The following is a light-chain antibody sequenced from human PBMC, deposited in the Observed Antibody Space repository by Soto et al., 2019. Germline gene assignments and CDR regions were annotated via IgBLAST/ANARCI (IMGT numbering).Light chain of an antibody. Sequence: DIKMTQSPSTLSAPVGDRVTITCRASQSIRRWLAWCQQKPGKAPKLLIYDASTLESVVPSRFSGSGSGTDFTLTISSLQPEDSAIYFCQQAHTLPWTFGQGTKVDIK. V-gene: IGKV1-5*01. J-gene: IGKJ1*01. CDR1: QSIRRW. CDR2: DAS. CDR3: QQAHTLPWT.